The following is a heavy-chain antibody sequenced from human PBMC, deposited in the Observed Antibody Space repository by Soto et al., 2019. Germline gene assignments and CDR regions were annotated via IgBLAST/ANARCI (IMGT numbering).Heavy chain of an antibody. J-gene: IGHJ5*02. Sequence: SETLSLTCAVYGGSLSAYYWSWIRQSPGKGLEWIGEINHSGSTNYNPSLKSRVTISVDTSKNQFSLRLSSVTAADTAVYYCARRIMVYGRVSFWVDPWGQGTLVTVSS. D-gene: IGHD2-8*01. CDR1: GGSLSAYY. V-gene: IGHV4-34*01. CDR2: INHSGST. CDR3: ARRIMVYGRVSFWVDP.